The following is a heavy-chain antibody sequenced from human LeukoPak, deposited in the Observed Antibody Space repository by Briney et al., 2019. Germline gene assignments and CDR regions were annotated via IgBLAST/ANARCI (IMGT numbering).Heavy chain of an antibody. J-gene: IGHJ5*02. CDR2: IYHSGST. Sequence: SQTLSLTCAVSGGSISSGGYSWSWIRQPPGKGLEWIGYIYHSGSTYYNPSLKSRVTISVDRSKNQFSLKLSSVTAADTAVYYCAGAQINWFDPWGQGTLVTVSS. V-gene: IGHV4-30-2*01. CDR3: AGAQINWFDP. CDR1: GGSISSGGYS.